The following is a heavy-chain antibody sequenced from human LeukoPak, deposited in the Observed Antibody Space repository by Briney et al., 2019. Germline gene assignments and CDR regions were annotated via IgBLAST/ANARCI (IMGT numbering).Heavy chain of an antibody. J-gene: IGHJ5*02. D-gene: IGHD2-15*01. Sequence: ASVKVSCKASGYTFTSYGISWVRQAPGQGLEWMGWISAYNGNTNYAQKLQGRVTMTTDTSTSTAYMELRSLRSDDTAVYYCARDSFVITGRVVAAHYNWFDPWAREPWSPSPQ. CDR1: GYTFTSYG. V-gene: IGHV1-18*01. CDR2: ISAYNGNT. CDR3: ARDSFVITGRVVAAHYNWFDP.